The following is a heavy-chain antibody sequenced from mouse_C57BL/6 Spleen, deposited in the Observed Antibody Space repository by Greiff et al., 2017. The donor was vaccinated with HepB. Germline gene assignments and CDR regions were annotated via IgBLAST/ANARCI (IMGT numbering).Heavy chain of an antibody. Sequence: EVQLQQSGPGLVKPSQSLSLTCSVTGYSITSGYYWNWIRQFPGNKLEWMGYISYDGSNNYNPSLKNRISITRDTSKNQFFLKLNSVTTEDTATYYCASVRLYYFDYWGQGTTLTVSS. D-gene: IGHD1-1*01. J-gene: IGHJ2*01. CDR3: ASVRLYYFDY. CDR1: GYSITSGYY. V-gene: IGHV3-6*01. CDR2: ISYDGSN.